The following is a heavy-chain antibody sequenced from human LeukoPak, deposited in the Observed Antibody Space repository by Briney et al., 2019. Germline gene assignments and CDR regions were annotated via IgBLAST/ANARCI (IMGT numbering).Heavy chain of an antibody. V-gene: IGHV1-2*02. CDR3: ARYCSGGSCYSALDY. D-gene: IGHD2-15*01. J-gene: IGHJ4*02. Sequence: ASVKVSCKASGYTFTGYYMHWVRQAPGQGLEWTGWINPNSGGTNYAQKFQGGVTMTRDTSISTAYMELSRLRSDDTAVYYCARYCSGGSCYSALDYWGQGTLVTVSS. CDR2: INPNSGGT. CDR1: GYTFTGYY.